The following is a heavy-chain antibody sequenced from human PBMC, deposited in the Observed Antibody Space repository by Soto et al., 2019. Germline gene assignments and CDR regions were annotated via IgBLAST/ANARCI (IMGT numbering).Heavy chain of an antibody. D-gene: IGHD3-22*01. CDR1: GGSISSGDYY. CDR3: ARENQNYYDSSGWGDY. Sequence: QVQLQESGPGLVKPSQTLSLTCTVSGGSISSGDYYWSWIRQPPGKGLEWIGYIYYSGSTYYNPSLQSRVTISVDTSKNQFSLKLSSVTAADTAVYYCARENQNYYDSSGWGDYWGQGTLVTVSS. CDR2: IYYSGST. J-gene: IGHJ4*02. V-gene: IGHV4-30-4*01.